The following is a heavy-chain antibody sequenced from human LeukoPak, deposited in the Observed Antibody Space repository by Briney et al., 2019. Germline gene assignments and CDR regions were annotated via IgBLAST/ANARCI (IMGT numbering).Heavy chain of an antibody. Sequence: KSSQTLSLTCTVSGDSISSGSYYWSWIRQPAGKGLEWIGRIYTSGSTNYNPSLKSRVTMSVDTSKNQFSLKLSSVTAADTAVYYCARHRGSGSYFSWFDPWGQGTLVTVSS. D-gene: IGHD1-26*01. CDR3: ARHRGSGSYFSWFDP. V-gene: IGHV4-61*02. CDR1: GDSISSGSYY. J-gene: IGHJ5*02. CDR2: IYTSGST.